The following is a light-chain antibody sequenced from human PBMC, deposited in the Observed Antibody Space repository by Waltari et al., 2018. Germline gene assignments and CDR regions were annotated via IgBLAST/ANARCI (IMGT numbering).Light chain of an antibody. Sequence: EIVLTQSPATLSLSPGQRATLSCRASESIASHLAWFRQKPGRPPRLLIYDASTRATGIPARFSGSGFGTDFTLTISSLEPEDFAVYFCQQGSMWPLTFGGGTTVEIK. CDR2: DAS. CDR1: ESIASH. CDR3: QQGSMWPLT. J-gene: IGKJ4*01. V-gene: IGKV3-11*01.